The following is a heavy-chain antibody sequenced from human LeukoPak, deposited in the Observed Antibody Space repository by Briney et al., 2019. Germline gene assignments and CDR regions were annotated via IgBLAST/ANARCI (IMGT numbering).Heavy chain of an antibody. D-gene: IGHD6-13*01. Sequence: GGSLRLSCAASGFTFSSYAMSWVRQAPGKGLEWVSAISGSGGSTYYADSVKGRFTISRDNSKNTLYLQMGSLRTEDMAVYYCARESYSSSWTFDYWGQGTLVTVSS. CDR3: ARESYSSSWTFDY. CDR2: ISGSGGST. V-gene: IGHV3-23*01. CDR1: GFTFSSYA. J-gene: IGHJ4*02.